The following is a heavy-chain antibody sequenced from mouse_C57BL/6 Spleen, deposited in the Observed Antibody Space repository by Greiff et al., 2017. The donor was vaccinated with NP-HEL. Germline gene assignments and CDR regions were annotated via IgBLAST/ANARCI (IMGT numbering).Heavy chain of an antibody. CDR3: ARYYGSSYEGYAMDY. CDR2: IYPRSGNT. Sequence: VQLQQSGAELARPGASVKLSCKASGYTFTSYGISWVKQRTGQGLEWIGEIYPRSGNTYYNEKFKGKATLTADKSSSTAYMELRSLTSEDSAVYFCARYYGSSYEGYAMDYWGQGTSVTVSS. CDR1: GYTFTSYG. D-gene: IGHD1-1*01. V-gene: IGHV1-81*01. J-gene: IGHJ4*01.